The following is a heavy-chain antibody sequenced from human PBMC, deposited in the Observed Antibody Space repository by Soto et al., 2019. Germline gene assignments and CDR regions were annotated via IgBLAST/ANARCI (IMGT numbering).Heavy chain of an antibody. Sequence: QVQLVESGGGVVQPGRALRLSCAAAGFTFNSYGMLWVRQAPGKGLEWVAVIWYDGSNTYYADYVKSRFTISRDNSKNMLYMHINSVSAEETAVYCCTRYHDYSYFDLWGRGTLVTVSS. CDR2: IWYDGSNT. CDR3: TRYHDYSYFDL. CDR1: GFTFNSYG. D-gene: IGHD4-4*01. J-gene: IGHJ2*01. V-gene: IGHV3-33*01.